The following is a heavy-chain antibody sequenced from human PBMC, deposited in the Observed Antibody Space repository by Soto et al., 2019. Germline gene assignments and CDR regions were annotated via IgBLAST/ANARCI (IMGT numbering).Heavy chain of an antibody. CDR3: GTNDRVTNSAYFGMGV. CDR2: ISSSGSTI. CDR1: GFTFSSYE. D-gene: IGHD2-21*02. Sequence: GGSLRLSCAASGFTFSSYEMNWVRQAPGKGLEWVSYISSSGSTIYYADSVKGRFTISRDNAKSTLYLQMDSLKTEDTSVYYCGTNDRVTNSAYFGMGVWGQGSTITVSS. V-gene: IGHV3-48*03. J-gene: IGHJ6*02.